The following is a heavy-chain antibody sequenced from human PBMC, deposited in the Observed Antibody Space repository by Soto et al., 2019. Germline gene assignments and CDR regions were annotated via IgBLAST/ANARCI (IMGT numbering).Heavy chain of an antibody. CDR3: ARDQAAPVTTLNWFDP. CDR2: IIPIFGTA. D-gene: IGHD4-17*01. CDR1: GGTFSSYA. J-gene: IGHJ5*02. Sequence: QVQLVQSGAEVKKPGSSVKVSCKASGGTFSSYAISWVRQAPGQGLEWMGGIIPIFGTANYAQKFQGRVTITADESTSTAYMELSSLSSEDTAVYYCARDQAAPVTTLNWFDPWGQGTLVTVSS. V-gene: IGHV1-69*01.